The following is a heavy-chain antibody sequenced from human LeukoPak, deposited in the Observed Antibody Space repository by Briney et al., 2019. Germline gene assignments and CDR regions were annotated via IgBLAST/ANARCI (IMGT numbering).Heavy chain of an antibody. CDR2: IIPIFGIA. CDR1: GGTFSSYA. D-gene: IGHD4-17*01. CDR3: ARALTTVTTLWFDP. V-gene: IGHV1-69*04. Sequence: SVKVSCKASGGTFSSYAISWVRQAPGQGLEWMGRIIPIFGIANYAQKFQGRVTITADKSTSTAYMELSSLRSEDTAVYYCARALTTVTTLWFDPWGQGTLVTVSS. J-gene: IGHJ5*02.